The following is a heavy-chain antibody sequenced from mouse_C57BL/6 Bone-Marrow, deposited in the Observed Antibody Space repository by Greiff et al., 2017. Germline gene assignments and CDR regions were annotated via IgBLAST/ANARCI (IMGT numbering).Heavy chain of an antibody. D-gene: IGHD2-3*01. Sequence: VKLQQSGPGLVQPSQSLSITCTVSGFSLTSYGVHWVRQSPGKGLEWLGVIWSGGSTAYNAAFISRLSISKDNSKSQVFFKMNSLQADDTAIYYCARRWLGGFAYWGQGTLVTVSA. CDR3: ARRWLGGFAY. CDR1: GFSLTSYG. V-gene: IGHV2-2*01. J-gene: IGHJ3*01. CDR2: IWSGGST.